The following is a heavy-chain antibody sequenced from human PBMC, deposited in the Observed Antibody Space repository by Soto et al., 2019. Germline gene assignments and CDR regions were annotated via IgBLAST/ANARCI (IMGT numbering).Heavy chain of an antibody. J-gene: IGHJ5*02. Sequence: EVQLVESGGGLVQPGGSLRLSCAASGFTFSIHEMNWVRQAPGKGLEWVSYISSIGVATYYADSVKGRFTISRDNAKNSLYLQMNSLRAEDTAVYYCARRAPPELTTVTTIRRGGFDPWGQGTLVTVSS. CDR2: ISSIGVAT. V-gene: IGHV3-48*03. CDR3: ARRAPPELTTVTTIRRGGFDP. D-gene: IGHD4-17*01. CDR1: GFTFSIHE.